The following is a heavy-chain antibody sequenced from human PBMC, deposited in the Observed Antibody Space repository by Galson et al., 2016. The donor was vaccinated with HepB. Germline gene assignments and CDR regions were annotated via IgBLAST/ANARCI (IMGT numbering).Heavy chain of an antibody. CDR3: ARGQWPPRFDC. CDR1: GFTFSSYS. J-gene: IGHJ4*02. CDR2: ISSTSSPV. Sequence: SLRLSCAASGFTFSSYSMNWVRQAPGKGLEWVSYISSTSSPVYCADSVRGRFTISRDNAKNSLYLRMNSLRVEDTAVYYCARGQWPPRFDCWGQGTLVTVSS. D-gene: IGHD6-19*01. V-gene: IGHV3-48*04.